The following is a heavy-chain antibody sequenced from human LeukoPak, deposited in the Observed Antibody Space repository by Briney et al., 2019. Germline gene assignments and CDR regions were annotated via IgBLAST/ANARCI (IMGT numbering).Heavy chain of an antibody. Sequence: GSLRLSCAASGFTFSDYYMSWIRQAPGKGLEWVSYISSSGSTIYYADSVKGRFTISRDNAKNSLYLQMNSLRAEDTAVYYCARDEMAYGGNPNYFDYWGQGTRVTVSS. D-gene: IGHD4-23*01. CDR1: GFTFSDYY. V-gene: IGHV3-11*01. J-gene: IGHJ4*02. CDR2: ISSSGSTI. CDR3: ARDEMAYGGNPNYFDY.